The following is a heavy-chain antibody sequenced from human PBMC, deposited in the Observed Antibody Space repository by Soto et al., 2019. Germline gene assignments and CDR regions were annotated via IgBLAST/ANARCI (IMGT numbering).Heavy chain of an antibody. CDR2: FDPEDGET. V-gene: IGHV1-24*01. CDR3: ATAVPNGYSSSWYGYFDY. CDR1: GYTLTELS. Sequence: ASVKVSCKVSGYTLTELSMHWARQAPGKGLEWMGGFDPEDGETIYAQKFQGRVTMTEDTSTDTAYMELSSLRSEDTAVYYCATAVPNGYSSSWYGYFDYWGQGTLVTVSS. J-gene: IGHJ4*02. D-gene: IGHD6-13*01.